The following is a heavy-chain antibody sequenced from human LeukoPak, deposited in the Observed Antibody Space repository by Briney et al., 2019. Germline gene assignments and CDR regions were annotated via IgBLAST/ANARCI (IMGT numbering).Heavy chain of an antibody. CDR1: GGSISSYY. CDR3: ARFYRDYYDSRGGAFDY. J-gene: IGHJ4*02. CDR2: IYYSGST. V-gene: IGHV4-59*01. Sequence: SETLSLTCTVSGGSISSYYWSWIRQPPGKGLEWMGYIYYSGSTNYNPSLKSRVTISVDTSKNQFSLKLSSVTAADTAVYYCARFYRDYYDSRGGAFDYWGQGTLVTVSS. D-gene: IGHD3-22*01.